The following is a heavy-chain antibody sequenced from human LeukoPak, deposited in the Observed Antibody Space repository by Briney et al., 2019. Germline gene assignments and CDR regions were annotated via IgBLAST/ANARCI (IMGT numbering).Heavy chain of an antibody. CDR1: GFTFSNYW. Sequence: GGSLRLSCAASGFTFSNYWMSWVRQAPGKGLEWVASIKQDGSEKYYVDSVKGRFTISRDNAKNSLYLQMNSLRAEDTAVCYCARQIGRRDAFDIWGQGTMVTVSS. V-gene: IGHV3-7*01. J-gene: IGHJ3*02. D-gene: IGHD1-14*01. CDR3: ARQIGRRDAFDI. CDR2: IKQDGSEK.